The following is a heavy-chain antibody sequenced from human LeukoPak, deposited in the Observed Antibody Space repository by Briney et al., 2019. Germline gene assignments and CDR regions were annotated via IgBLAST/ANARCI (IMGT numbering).Heavy chain of an antibody. J-gene: IGHJ4*02. CDR2: VNSDGSST. V-gene: IGHV3-74*01. D-gene: IGHD6-19*01. Sequence: PGGSLRLSCAASGFTFSSHWMHWVRQAPGKGLVWVSRVNSDGSSTSYVASVEGRFTISRDNAKNTLYLQMNSLRDEDTAVYYCARDSRSSGLTVDYWGQGALVTVSS. CDR1: GFTFSSHW. CDR3: ARDSRSSGLTVDY.